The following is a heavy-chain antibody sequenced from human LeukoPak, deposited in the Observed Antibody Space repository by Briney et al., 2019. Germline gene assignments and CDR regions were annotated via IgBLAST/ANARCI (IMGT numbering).Heavy chain of an antibody. V-gene: IGHV3-23*01. J-gene: IGHJ4*02. CDR3: AKDPDFWSGYADY. D-gene: IGHD3-3*01. Sequence: GGSLRLSCAASGFTFSSYAMGWVRQAPGKGLEWVSAISGSGGSTYYADSVKGRFTISRDNSKNTLYLQMNSLRAEDTAVYYCAKDPDFWSGYADYWGQGTLVTVSS. CDR2: ISGSGGST. CDR1: GFTFSSYA.